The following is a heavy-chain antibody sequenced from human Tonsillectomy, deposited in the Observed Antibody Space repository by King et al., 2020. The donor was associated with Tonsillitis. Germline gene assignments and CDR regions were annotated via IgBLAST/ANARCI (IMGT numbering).Heavy chain of an antibody. CDR1: GGSISSYY. Sequence: QLQESGPGLAKPSETLSLTCTVSGGSISSYYWSWIRQPAGKGLEWIGRIYSSGSTNYNPSLKRRVTMSVDTSKNQFSLKLSSVTAADTAVYYCARDRGSPITGTLGPFDYWGQGTLVTVSS. D-gene: IGHD1-7*01. J-gene: IGHJ4*02. V-gene: IGHV4-4*07. CDR3: ARDRGSPITGTLGPFDY. CDR2: IYSSGST.